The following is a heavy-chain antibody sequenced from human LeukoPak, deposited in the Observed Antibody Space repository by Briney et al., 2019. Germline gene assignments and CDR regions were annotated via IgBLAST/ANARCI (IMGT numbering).Heavy chain of an antibody. CDR2: IKGDGSDK. Sequence: PGGSLRLSCAASGFIFSRSWMSWVRQAPGKGLEWVANIKGDGSDKNYVDSVKGRFTISRDNAKNSLYLQMNSLRADDTSVYYCARGGRGPDSWGQGTLVTVSS. J-gene: IGHJ4*02. V-gene: IGHV3-7*04. CDR1: GFIFSRSW. CDR3: ARGGRGPDS. D-gene: IGHD6-25*01.